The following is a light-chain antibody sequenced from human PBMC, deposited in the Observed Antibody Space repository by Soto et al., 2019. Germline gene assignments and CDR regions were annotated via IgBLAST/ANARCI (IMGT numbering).Light chain of an antibody. CDR3: AAWDDSLNGPV. J-gene: IGLJ2*01. V-gene: IGLV1-44*01. CDR2: SNN. CDR1: SSNIGSNT. Sequence: QSVLTQPPSASGTPGQRVTISCSGSSSNIGSNTVNWYQQLPGTAHKLLIYSNNQRPSGVPDRFSGSKSGTSASLAISGLQSEDEADYYWAAWDDSLNGPVFGGGTKVTVL.